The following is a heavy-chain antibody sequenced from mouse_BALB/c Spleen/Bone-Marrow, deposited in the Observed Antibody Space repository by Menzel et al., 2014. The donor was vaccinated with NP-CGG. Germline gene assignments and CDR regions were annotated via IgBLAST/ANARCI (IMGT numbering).Heavy chain of an antibody. Sequence: QVHVKQSGPELVKPGASVRISCKASGYTFTRYYIQWMKQRPGQGLEWIGWIYPGNVNTKYNEKFKGKATLTADKCSSTAYMQLSSLTSEDSAVYFCAMWLRRDYYAMDYWGQGTSVTVSS. J-gene: IGHJ4*01. CDR3: AMWLRRDYYAMDY. V-gene: IGHV1S56*01. D-gene: IGHD2-2*01. CDR1: GYTFTRYY. CDR2: IYPGNVNT.